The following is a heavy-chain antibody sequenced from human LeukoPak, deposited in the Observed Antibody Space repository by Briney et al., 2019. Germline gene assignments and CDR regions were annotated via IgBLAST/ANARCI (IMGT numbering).Heavy chain of an antibody. CDR3: AKRAVTATIERGYFDN. V-gene: IGHV3-30-3*02. Sequence: GGSLRLSCAASGFTFSNYAIHWVRQAPGKGLEWVAAISYDGSNTNYADSVKGRFTISRDNSKTTLYLQMNSLRAEDTALYYCAKRAVTATIERGYFDNWGQGTLVIVSS. J-gene: IGHJ4*02. CDR2: ISYDGSNT. D-gene: IGHD2-21*02. CDR1: GFTFSNYA.